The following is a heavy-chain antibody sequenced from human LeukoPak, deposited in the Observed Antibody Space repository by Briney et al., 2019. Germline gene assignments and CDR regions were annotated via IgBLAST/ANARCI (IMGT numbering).Heavy chain of an antibody. CDR2: IVVGSGNT. J-gene: IGHJ5*02. CDR3: VADVVSAVGVLAS. CDR1: GFTFKSA. Sequence: SVKVSCKDSGFTFKSAVQWVRQTRGQRLEWIGWIVVGSGNTNYAQKFSEKVTITRDMSTSTAYMELSSLRSEDTAVYYCVADVVSAVGVLASWGQGTLVTVSS. D-gene: IGHD2-15*01. V-gene: IGHV1-58*01.